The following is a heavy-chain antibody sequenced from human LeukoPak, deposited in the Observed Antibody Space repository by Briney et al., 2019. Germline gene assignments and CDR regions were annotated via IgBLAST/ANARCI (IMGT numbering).Heavy chain of an antibody. CDR3: AREITVTRPFDY. J-gene: IGHJ4*02. Sequence: KASETLSLTCTVPNGSISIYYWSWVRQPAGKGLEWIGRISASGSTNYNPSLKSRVTMSLDTSKNQFSLKLSSVTAADTAVYYCAREITVTRPFDYWGPGTLVTVSS. CDR1: NGSISIYY. CDR2: ISASGST. D-gene: IGHD4-17*01. V-gene: IGHV4-4*07.